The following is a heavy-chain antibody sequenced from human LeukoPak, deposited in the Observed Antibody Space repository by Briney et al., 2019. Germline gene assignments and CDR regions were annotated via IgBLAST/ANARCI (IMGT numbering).Heavy chain of an antibody. CDR3: AKDYPPFQH. CDR1: GGSISSSSYY. CDR2: IYYSGST. V-gene: IGHV4-39*02. D-gene: IGHD3-16*02. J-gene: IGHJ1*01. Sequence: SETLSLTCTVSGGSISSSSYYWGWIRQPPGKGLEWIGSIYYSGSTYYNPSLKSRVTISVDTSKNQFSLKLSSVTAADTAVYYCAKDYPPFQHWGQGTLVTVSS.